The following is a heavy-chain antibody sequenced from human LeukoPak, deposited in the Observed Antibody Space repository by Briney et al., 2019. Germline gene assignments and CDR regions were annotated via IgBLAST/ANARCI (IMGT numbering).Heavy chain of an antibody. D-gene: IGHD3-22*01. CDR1: GYTSTSYG. J-gene: IGHJ4*02. CDR2: ISAYNGNT. CDR3: ARRDRDYYDSSGSPLFDY. Sequence: ASVKVSCKASGYTSTSYGISWVRQAPGQGLEWMGWISAYNGNTNYAQKLQGRVTMTTDTSTSTAYMELRSLRSDDTAVYYCARRDRDYYDSSGSPLFDYWGQGTLVTVSS. V-gene: IGHV1-18*01.